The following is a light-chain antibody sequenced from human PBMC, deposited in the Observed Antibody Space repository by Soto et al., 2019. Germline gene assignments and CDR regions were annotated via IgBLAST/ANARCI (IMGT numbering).Light chain of an antibody. J-gene: IGKJ1*01. V-gene: IGKV3-15*01. CDR3: QQYNNWPRT. Sequence: EIVLTQTQTTLSLSPGERATLSFGASQSVSSKLAWYQQKPGQAPRLLIYGASTRATGIPARFSGSGSGTEFTLTISSLQSEDFAVYYCQQYNNWPRTFGQGTKVDIK. CDR1: QSVSSK. CDR2: GAS.